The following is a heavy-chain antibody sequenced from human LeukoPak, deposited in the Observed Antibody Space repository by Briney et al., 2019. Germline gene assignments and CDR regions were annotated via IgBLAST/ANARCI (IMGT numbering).Heavy chain of an antibody. Sequence: PGGSLRLSCAASGFTVSSNYMSWVRQAPGKGLEWVSYISSSSSTIYYADSVKGRFTISRDNAKNSLYLQMNSLRAEDTAVYYCARENGIWGQGTLVTVSS. CDR2: ISSSSSTI. CDR3: ARENGI. CDR1: GFTVSSNY. J-gene: IGHJ3*02. D-gene: IGHD2-8*01. V-gene: IGHV3-48*01.